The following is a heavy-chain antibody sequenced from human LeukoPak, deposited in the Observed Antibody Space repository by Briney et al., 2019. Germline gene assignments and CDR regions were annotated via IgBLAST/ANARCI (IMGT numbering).Heavy chain of an antibody. D-gene: IGHD4-23*01. V-gene: IGHV4-38-2*01. CDR2: IYHSGST. CDR3: ARLVRSYYFDY. J-gene: IGHJ4*02. CDR1: GYPISSGYY. Sequence: PSETLSLTCAVSGYPISSGYYWGWIRQPPGKGLEWIGSIYHSGSTYYNPSLKSRVTISVDTSKNQFSLKLSSVTAADTAVYYCARLVRSYYFDYWGQGTLVTVSS.